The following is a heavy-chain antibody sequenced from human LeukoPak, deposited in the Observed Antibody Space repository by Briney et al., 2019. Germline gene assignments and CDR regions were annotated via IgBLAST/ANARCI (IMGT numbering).Heavy chain of an antibody. CDR1: GYTFTGYY. V-gene: IGHV1-2*02. Sequence: GASVKVSCKASGYTFTGYYMHWVRQAPGQGLEWMGWINPNSGGTNYAQKFQGRVTMTRDTSISTAYMELSRLRSDDTAVYYCARAGVVVAATHPGRTLQYMDVWGKGTTVTVSS. D-gene: IGHD2-15*01. J-gene: IGHJ6*03. CDR3: ARAGVVVAATHPGRTLQYMDV. CDR2: INPNSGGT.